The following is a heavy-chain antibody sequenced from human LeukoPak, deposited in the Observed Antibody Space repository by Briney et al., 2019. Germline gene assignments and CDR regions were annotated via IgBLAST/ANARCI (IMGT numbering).Heavy chain of an antibody. V-gene: IGHV3-23*01. D-gene: IGHD3-22*01. CDR3: AIMHGYYDGSGFWVQ. CDR2: ISPSGDRT. Sequence: GGSLRLSCAASGFTFSSYAMSWVRQAPGKGLEWVSFISPSGDRTSNTDSVEGRFTISRDNTRNTLYLQMNSLRDEDTGVYYCAIMHGYYDGSGFWVQWGQGTLVTVSS. J-gene: IGHJ4*02. CDR1: GFTFSSYA.